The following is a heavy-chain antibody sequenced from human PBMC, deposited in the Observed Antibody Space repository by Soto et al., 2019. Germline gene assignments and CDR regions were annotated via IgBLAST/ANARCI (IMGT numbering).Heavy chain of an antibody. CDR2: IVVGSGNT. D-gene: IGHD3-3*01. V-gene: IGHV1-58*01. CDR3: AAVAYYDFWSGYYKYYFDY. CDR1: GFTFTSSA. J-gene: IGHJ4*02. Sequence: GASVKVSCKASGFTFTSSAVQWVRQARGQRLEWIGWIVVGSGNTNYAQKFQERVTITRDMSTSTAYMELSSLRSEDTAVYYCAAVAYYDFWSGYYKYYFDYWGQGTLVTVSS.